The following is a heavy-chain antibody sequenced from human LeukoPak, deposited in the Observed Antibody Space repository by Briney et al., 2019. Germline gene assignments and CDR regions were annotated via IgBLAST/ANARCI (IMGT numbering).Heavy chain of an antibody. V-gene: IGHV1-2*04. D-gene: IGHD3-10*01. J-gene: IGHJ6*02. Sequence: ASVKVSCKASGYTFTGYYMLWVRQAPGQGLEWMGWINPNSGGTNYAQKFQGWVTMTRDTSISTAYMELSRLRSDDTAVYYCARAPKLLWFGELLSYYYYGMDVWGQGTTVTVSS. CDR1: GYTFTGYY. CDR2: INPNSGGT. CDR3: ARAPKLLWFGELLSYYYYGMDV.